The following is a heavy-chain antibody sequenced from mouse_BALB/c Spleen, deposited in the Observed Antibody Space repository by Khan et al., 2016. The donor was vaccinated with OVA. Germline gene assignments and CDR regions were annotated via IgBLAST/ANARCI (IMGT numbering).Heavy chain of an antibody. CDR2: IWSDGST. D-gene: IGHD2-4*01. J-gene: IGHJ4*01. V-gene: IGHV2-6-1*01. CDR3: ARQPYYHYNIMDY. Sequence: QVQLQQSGPGLVAPSQSLSITCTISGFSLTNYGVHWVRKPPGKGLEWLVVIWSDGSTTYNSALKSRLTISKDNSKSQVFLKVNSLQTDDTAMYFCARQPYYHYNIMDYWGQGTSVTVSS. CDR1: GFSLTNYG.